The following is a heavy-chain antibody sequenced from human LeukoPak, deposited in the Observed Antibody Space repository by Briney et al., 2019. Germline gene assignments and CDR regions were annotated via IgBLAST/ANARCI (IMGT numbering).Heavy chain of an antibody. CDR1: GYTFTGYY. V-gene: IGHV1-2*02. Sequence: ASVKVSCKASGYTFTGYYMHWVRQAPGQGLEWMGWINPNSGGTNYAQKFQGRVTMTTDTSTSTAYMELRSLRSDDTAVYYCARDVNSDFDYWGQGTLVTVSS. D-gene: IGHD3-10*01. CDR3: ARDVNSDFDY. J-gene: IGHJ4*02. CDR2: INPNSGGT.